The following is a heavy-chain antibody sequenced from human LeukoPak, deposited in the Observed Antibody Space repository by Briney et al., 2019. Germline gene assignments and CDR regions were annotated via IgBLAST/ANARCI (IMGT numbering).Heavy chain of an antibody. J-gene: IGHJ5*02. CDR2: INPNSGGT. CDR1: GYTFTGYY. Sequence: ASVKVSCKASGYTFTGYYMHWVRQAPGQGLEWMGWINPNSGGTNYAQKFQGRVTMTRDTSISTAYMELSRLRSEDTAVYYCARGGDEIVVVPAAIDSSSWSTNNWFDPWGQGTLVTVSS. CDR3: ARGGDEIVVVPAAIDSSSWSTNNWFDP. V-gene: IGHV1-2*02. D-gene: IGHD2-2*02.